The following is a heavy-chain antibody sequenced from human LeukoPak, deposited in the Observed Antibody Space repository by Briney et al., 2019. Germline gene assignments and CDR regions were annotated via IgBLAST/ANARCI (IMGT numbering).Heavy chain of an antibody. V-gene: IGHV1-18*01. Sequence: ASVKFSCKASDYTFTSYGISWVRQAPGQGLEWMGWISAYNGNTNYAQKLQGRVTMTTDTSTSTAYMELRSLRSDDTAVYYCARSGSYYGFIDYWGQGALVTVSS. CDR1: DYTFTSYG. CDR2: ISAYNGNT. J-gene: IGHJ4*02. D-gene: IGHD1-26*01. CDR3: ARSGSYYGFIDY.